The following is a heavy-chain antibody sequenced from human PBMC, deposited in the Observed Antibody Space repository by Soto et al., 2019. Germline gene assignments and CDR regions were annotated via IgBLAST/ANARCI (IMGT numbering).Heavy chain of an antibody. CDR1: GFNFSNHW. Sequence: GGSLRLSCAASGFNFSNHWMHWVRQRPGEGPVWVSRITSDGKSKAYAESVKGRFAISRDNAKNTLYLQMNGPTAEDTAVYYCARESGDWPLNWFDPWGPGTLVTVSS. CDR2: ITSDGKSK. J-gene: IGHJ5*02. D-gene: IGHD2-21*02. CDR3: ARESGDWPLNWFDP. V-gene: IGHV3-74*01.